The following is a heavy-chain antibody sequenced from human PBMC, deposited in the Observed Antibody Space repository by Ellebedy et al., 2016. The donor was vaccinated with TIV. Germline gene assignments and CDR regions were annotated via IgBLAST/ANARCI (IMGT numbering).Heavy chain of an antibody. CDR3: ATTVARSYDY. CDR1: GFTFSSYY. CDR2: INDYGYVK. Sequence: GESLKISXAASGFTFSSYYMNWVRQAPGKGLEWLSSINDYGYVKQYADSVKGRFTISRDNAKNSFSLQLSNLRADDTAVYYCATTVARSYDYWGQGTLVTVSS. J-gene: IGHJ4*02. V-gene: IGHV3-21*01.